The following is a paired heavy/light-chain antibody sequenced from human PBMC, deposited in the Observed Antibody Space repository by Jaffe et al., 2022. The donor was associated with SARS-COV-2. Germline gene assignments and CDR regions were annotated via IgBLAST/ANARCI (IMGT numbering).Light chain of an antibody. CDR1: QTIRTY. CDR3: QQTYNFPRT. CDR2: AAS. Sequence: DIQMTQSPSSLSASVGDTVTITCRASQTIRTYLNWYQQKPGMAPNLLVYAASTLQSGVPSRFSGRGSGTDFTLIINSLQPEDFATYYCQQTYNFPRTFGQGTKVDIK. V-gene: IGKV1-39*01. J-gene: IGKJ1*01.
Heavy chain of an antibody. CDR3: TVASYCSGATCYSDYNWFDP. Sequence: QVQLVQSGAEVKKPGASVKVSCKVSGYTLAEVSMHWVRQAPGKGLEWMGGFDPGQDVIIFAQKFQGRVTMTEDTSSDTAYMELSSLTSDDTAVYYCTVASYCSGATCYSDYNWFDPWGQGTLVSVSS. CDR1: GYTLAEVS. J-gene: IGHJ5*02. V-gene: IGHV1-24*01. D-gene: IGHD2-15*01. CDR2: FDPGQDVI.